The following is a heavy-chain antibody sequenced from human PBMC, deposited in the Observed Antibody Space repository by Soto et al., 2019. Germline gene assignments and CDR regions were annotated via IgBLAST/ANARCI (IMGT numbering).Heavy chain of an antibody. CDR1: GGSISSYY. CDR3: ARLTYGDYYYYYMDV. CDR2: IYYSGST. D-gene: IGHD4-17*01. Sequence: SEALSVTCTVSGGSISSYYWSWIRQPPWKGLEWIGYIYYSGSTNYNPSLKSRVTISVDTSKDQFSLKLSSVTAADTAVYYCARLTYGDYYYYYMDVWGKGTTVTVSS. J-gene: IGHJ6*03. V-gene: IGHV4-59*08.